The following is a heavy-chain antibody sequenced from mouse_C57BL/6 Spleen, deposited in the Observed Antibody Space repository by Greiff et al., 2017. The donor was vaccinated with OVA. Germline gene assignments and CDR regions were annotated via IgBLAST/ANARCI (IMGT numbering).Heavy chain of an antibody. CDR2: IWRGGST. CDR3: AKNRDSNSYAMDY. CDR1: GFSLTSYG. J-gene: IGHJ4*01. Sequence: QVQLKESGPGLVQPSQSLSITCTVSGFSLTSYGVHWVRQSPGKGLEWLGVIWRGGSTDYNAAFMSRLSITKDNSKSQVFFKMNSLQADDTAIYYCAKNRDSNSYAMDYWGQGTSVTVSS. D-gene: IGHD2-5*01. V-gene: IGHV2-5*01.